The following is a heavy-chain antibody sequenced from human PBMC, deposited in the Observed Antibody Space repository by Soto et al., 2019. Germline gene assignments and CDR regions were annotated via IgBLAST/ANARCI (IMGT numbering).Heavy chain of an antibody. J-gene: IGHJ4*02. CDR1: GGSISSYY. CDR3: ARVYYSNYVIDY. Sequence: QVQLQESGPGLVKPSETLSLTCTVSGGSISSYYWSWIRQPPGKGLEWIGYIYYSGSTNYNPSLTSRVTISVDTSKNQFSLKLSSVTAADTAVYYCARVYYSNYVIDYWGQGTLVTVSS. CDR2: IYYSGST. V-gene: IGHV4-59*08. D-gene: IGHD4-4*01.